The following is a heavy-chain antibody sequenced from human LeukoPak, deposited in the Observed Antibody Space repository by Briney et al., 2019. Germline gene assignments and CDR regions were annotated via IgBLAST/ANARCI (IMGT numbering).Heavy chain of an antibody. CDR2: IYYSGST. Sequence: SETLSLTCTVSGGPISSGGYYWSWIRQHPGKGLEWIGYIYYSGSTYYNPSLKSRVTISVDTSKNQFSLKLSSVTAADTAVYYCAREKNYYDSSGYGISAGFDYWGQGTLVTVSS. J-gene: IGHJ4*02. D-gene: IGHD3-22*01. CDR1: GGPISSGGYY. CDR3: AREKNYYDSSGYGISAGFDY. V-gene: IGHV4-31*03.